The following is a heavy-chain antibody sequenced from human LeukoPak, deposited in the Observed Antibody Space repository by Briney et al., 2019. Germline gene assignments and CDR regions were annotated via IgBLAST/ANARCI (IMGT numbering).Heavy chain of an antibody. CDR2: ISSSSSYI. J-gene: IGHJ4*02. V-gene: IGHV3-21*01. Sequence: PGGSLRLSCAASGFTFSSYSMNWVRQAPGKGLEWVSSISSSSSYIYYADSVKGRFTISRDNAKNSLYLQMNSLRAEDTAVYYCARDGSGSSLERGYYFDYWGQGTLVTVSS. D-gene: IGHD1-26*01. CDR1: GFTFSSYS. CDR3: ARDGSGSSLERGYYFDY.